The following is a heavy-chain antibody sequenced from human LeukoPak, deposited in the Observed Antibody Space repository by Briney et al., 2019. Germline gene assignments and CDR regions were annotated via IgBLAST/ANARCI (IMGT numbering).Heavy chain of an antibody. CDR1: GFTFSSYS. D-gene: IGHD3-22*01. CDR2: IWSNSSYI. V-gene: IGHV3-21*01. J-gene: IGHJ4*02. Sequence: GGSLRLSCAASGFTFSSYSMHWVRQAPGKGLEWVTSIWSNSSYIYYADSVKGRFTISRDNAKNSLYLQMNSLRAEDTAVYYGARAGYYYDSSGYYHTDVFDYWGQGTLVTVSS. CDR3: ARAGYYYDSSGYYHTDVFDY.